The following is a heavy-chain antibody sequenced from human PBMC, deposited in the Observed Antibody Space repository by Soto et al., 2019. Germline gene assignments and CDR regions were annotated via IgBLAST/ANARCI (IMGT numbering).Heavy chain of an antibody. D-gene: IGHD4-4*01. CDR3: ARPMTTVTTGYYYYGMDV. CDR1: GYTFTSYG. V-gene: IGHV1-18*04. J-gene: IGHJ6*02. Sequence: ASVKVSCKASGYTFTSYGISWVRQAPGQGLEWMGWISAYNGNTNYAQKLQGRVAMTTDTSTSTAYMELRSLRSDDTAVYYCARPMTTVTTGYYYYGMDVWGQGTTVTVSS. CDR2: ISAYNGNT.